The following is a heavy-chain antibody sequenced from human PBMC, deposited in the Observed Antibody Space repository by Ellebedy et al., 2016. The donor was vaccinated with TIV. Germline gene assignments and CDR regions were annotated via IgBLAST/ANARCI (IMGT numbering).Heavy chain of an antibody. CDR2: IKEDGSEK. J-gene: IGHJ4*02. CDR3: ARGGNHFFGH. CDR1: GFTFGTFW. V-gene: IGHV3-7*03. Sequence: PGGSLRLSCAASGFTFGTFWMSWVRQAPGKGLEWVANIKEDGSEKHYVDSVEGRFTISRDNAENSLYLQMNSLGVEDTAVYYCARGGNHFFGHWGQGNLVTVSS. D-gene: IGHD4-23*01.